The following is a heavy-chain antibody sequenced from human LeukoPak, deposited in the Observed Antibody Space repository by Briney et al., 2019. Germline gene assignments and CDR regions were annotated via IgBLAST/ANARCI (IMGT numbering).Heavy chain of an antibody. CDR3: ARGFEYSTPGAGY. D-gene: IGHD6-6*01. V-gene: IGHV3-21*01. Sequence: GGSLRLSCAASGFTFSSYSMNWVRQTPGKGLEWVSSMSIISGITYYADSVKGRFTVSRDNAKNLLHLQMNSLRVEDTAIYYCARGFEYSTPGAGYWGQRTLVTVSS. CDR2: MSIISGIT. CDR1: GFTFSSYS. J-gene: IGHJ4*02.